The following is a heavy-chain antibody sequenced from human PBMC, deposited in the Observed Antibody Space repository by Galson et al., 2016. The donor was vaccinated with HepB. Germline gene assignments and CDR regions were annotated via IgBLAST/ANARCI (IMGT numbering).Heavy chain of an antibody. D-gene: IGHD1-26*01. CDR2: VYYSGST. J-gene: IGHJ4*02. V-gene: IGHV4-59*04. CDR1: GFTFSSYSMN. Sequence: LRLSCAASGFTFSSYSMNWVRQPPGKGLEWIGNVYYSGSTYYNPSLKSRVTISVDTSKNQFSLKLPSVTAADTAVYYCATYLGGIVRASDYWGQGTLVTVSS. CDR3: ATYLGGIVRASDY.